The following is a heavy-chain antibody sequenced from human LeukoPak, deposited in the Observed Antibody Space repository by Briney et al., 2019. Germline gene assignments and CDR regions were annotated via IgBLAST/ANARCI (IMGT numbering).Heavy chain of an antibody. Sequence: PSETLSLTCTVSGGSISSSSYYWGWIRQPPGRGLEWIGSIYYSESTYYNPSLKSRVTISVDTSKNQFSLKLSSVTAADTAVYYCASGGSCSALCLGNYWGQGTLVTVSS. CDR2: IYYSEST. V-gene: IGHV4-39*01. CDR1: GGSISSSSYY. J-gene: IGHJ4*02. CDR3: ASGGSCSALCLGNY. D-gene: IGHD2-15*01.